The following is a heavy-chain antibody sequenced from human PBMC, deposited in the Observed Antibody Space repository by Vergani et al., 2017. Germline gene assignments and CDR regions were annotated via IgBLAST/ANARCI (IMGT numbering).Heavy chain of an antibody. D-gene: IGHD2-2*01. Sequence: QLQLQESGPGLVKPSATLSLTCSVSGASIRSSNYYWGWIRQPPGKGLEWIASIYYSGSTYYNPSLKSRVTISVDTSKNQFSLKLSSVTAADTAVYYCARATQEIVVVPAAYWYFDLWGRGTLVTVSS. CDR1: GASIRSSNYY. CDR2: IYYSGST. V-gene: IGHV4-39*01. CDR3: ARATQEIVVVPAAYWYFDL. J-gene: IGHJ2*01.